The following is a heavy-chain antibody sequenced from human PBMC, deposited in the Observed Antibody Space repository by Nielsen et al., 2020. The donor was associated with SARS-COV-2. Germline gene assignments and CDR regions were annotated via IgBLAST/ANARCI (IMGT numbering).Heavy chain of an antibody. CDR3: VRIDMATISVDY. D-gene: IGHD5-24*01. CDR1: GGSISTNRYY. J-gene: IGHJ4*02. CDR2: NYYRGKT. V-gene: IGHV4-39*01. Sequence: SETLSLTCTVSGGSISTNRYYWGWIRQHPGKGLEWIANNYYRGKTYYNPSLKSRVTISVDTSKNQFSLRLTSVTAADTAVYYCVRIDMATISVDYWGRGTLVTVSS.